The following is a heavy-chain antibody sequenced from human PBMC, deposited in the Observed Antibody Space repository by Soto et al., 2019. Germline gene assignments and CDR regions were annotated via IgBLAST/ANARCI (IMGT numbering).Heavy chain of an antibody. Sequence: ASVKVSCKASGYTFTSYGISWVRQAPGQGLEWMGWISAYNGNTNYAQKLQGRVTMTTDTSTSTAYMELRSLRSDDTAVYYCARDAPTTVTKLIYYYYYMDVWGKGTTVTVSS. CDR2: ISAYNGNT. V-gene: IGHV1-18*01. D-gene: IGHD4-17*01. CDR1: GYTFTSYG. CDR3: ARDAPTTVTKLIYYYYYMDV. J-gene: IGHJ6*03.